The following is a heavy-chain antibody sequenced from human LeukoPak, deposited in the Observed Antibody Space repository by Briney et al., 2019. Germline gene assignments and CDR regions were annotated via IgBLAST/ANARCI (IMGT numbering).Heavy chain of an antibody. CDR2: VTYYGTKI. CDR3: TRGTAAGSFSFKYFQD. D-gene: IGHD6-13*01. J-gene: IGHJ1*01. CDR1: GFTFSSYG. Sequence: HPGGSLRLSCAASGFTFSSYGMHWVRQAPGEGLEWVASVTYYGTKINYADFVRGRFIISRDNSKSTLDLQMSSLRPEDTAVYYCTRGTAAGSFSFKYFQDWGQGTLVTVSS. V-gene: IGHV3-30*19.